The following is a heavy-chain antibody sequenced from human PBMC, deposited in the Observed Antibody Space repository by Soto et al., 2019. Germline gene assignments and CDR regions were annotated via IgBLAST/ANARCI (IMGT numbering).Heavy chain of an antibody. CDR3: ARREQWLENFDF. J-gene: IGHJ4*02. Sequence: QVQLVQSGAEVKKPGASVKVSCKTSGYTFTGYYIHWIRQAPGQGLEWMGWINPNSGDSNYSQEFQGSVTMTSDTSITTAYIQLTRLTSDDTAVYYCARREQWLENFDFWGQGTLVTVSS. CDR2: INPNSGDS. V-gene: IGHV1-2*02. D-gene: IGHD6-19*01. CDR1: GYTFTGYY.